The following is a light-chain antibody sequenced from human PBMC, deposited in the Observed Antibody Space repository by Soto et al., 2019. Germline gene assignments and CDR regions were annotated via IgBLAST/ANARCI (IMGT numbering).Light chain of an antibody. J-gene: IGKJ2*01. CDR1: QSISSY. Sequence: DIQMTQSPSSLSASVGDRVTITCRASQSISSYLNWYQQKPGKAPKLLIYAASSLQSGVPSRFSGSGSGTDFTLTISILQPEDFATYYCQQRNTFGQGTKLEIK. CDR2: AAS. CDR3: QQRNT. V-gene: IGKV1-39*01.